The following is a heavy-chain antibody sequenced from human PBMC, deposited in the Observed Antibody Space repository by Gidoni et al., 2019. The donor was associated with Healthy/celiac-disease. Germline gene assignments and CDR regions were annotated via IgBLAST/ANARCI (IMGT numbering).Heavy chain of an antibody. CDR3: ARGIAAAGTKGYYGMDV. CDR2: IIPIFGTA. CDR1: GGTFSSYA. Sequence: QVQLVQSGAEVKKPGSSVKVSCKASGGTFSSYAISWVRQAPGQGLEWMGGIIPIFGTANYAQKFQGRVTITADESTSTAYMELSSLRSEDTAVYYCARGIAAAGTKGYYGMDVWGQGTTVTVSS. J-gene: IGHJ6*02. V-gene: IGHV1-69*01. D-gene: IGHD6-13*01.